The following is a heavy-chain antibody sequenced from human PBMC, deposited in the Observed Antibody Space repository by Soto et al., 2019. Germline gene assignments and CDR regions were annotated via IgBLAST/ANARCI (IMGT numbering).Heavy chain of an antibody. Sequence: PSETLSLTSTVSGGSISSGAYYWSWIRQPPGKGLEWIGYMYNTGSTVYNPSFKSRVTISVDTFKNQFSLKLNSVTAADTAVYYCARDLWGYCGTDCYPLDVWGQGTTVTVSS. CDR2: MYNTGST. CDR1: GGSISSGAYY. D-gene: IGHD2-21*02. CDR3: ARDLWGYCGTDCYPLDV. J-gene: IGHJ6*02. V-gene: IGHV4-61*08.